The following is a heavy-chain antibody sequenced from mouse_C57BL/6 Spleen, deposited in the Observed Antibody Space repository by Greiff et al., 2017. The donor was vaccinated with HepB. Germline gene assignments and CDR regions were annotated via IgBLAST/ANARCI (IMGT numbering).Heavy chain of an antibody. D-gene: IGHD2-4*01. Sequence: VQLQQSGAELMKPGASVKLSCKATGYTFTGYWIEWVKQRPGHGLEWIGEILPGSGCTNYNEKFKGKATFTADTSSNTAYMQLSSLTTEDSAIYYCARGHYDYDGYFDVWGTGTTVTVSS. CDR1: GYTFTGYW. CDR3: ARGHYDYDGYFDV. CDR2: ILPGSGCT. J-gene: IGHJ1*03. V-gene: IGHV1-9*01.